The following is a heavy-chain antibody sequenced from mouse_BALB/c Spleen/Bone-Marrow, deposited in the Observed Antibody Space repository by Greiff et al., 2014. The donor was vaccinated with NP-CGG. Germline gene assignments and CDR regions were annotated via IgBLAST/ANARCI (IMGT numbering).Heavy chain of an antibody. Sequence: VQLQQSGAELVKPGASVKLSCKASGYTFTSYYMYWVKQRPGQGLEWIGGINPSNGGTNFNEKFKSKATLTVDKSFSAAYMQLGSLTSEDSAVYYCTRYTYGDYPYYYAMDYWGQGTSVTVSS. D-gene: IGHD2-13*01. CDR3: TRYTYGDYPYYYAMDY. J-gene: IGHJ4*01. CDR1: GYTFTSYY. V-gene: IGHV1S81*02. CDR2: INPSNGGT.